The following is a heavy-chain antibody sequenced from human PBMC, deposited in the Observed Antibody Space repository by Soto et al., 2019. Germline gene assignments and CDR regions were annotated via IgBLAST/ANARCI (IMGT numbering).Heavy chain of an antibody. V-gene: IGHV4-34*01. CDR2: INHSGSS. Sequence: ESRPLSGVDYGGSSSGYYCGWIRQPAGKGLEWIGEINHSGSSNYNPSLKSRVTISLDTSKNQFSLKLTSVTAEDTAVYYCARGVAGVVVPAAIRGWFDPWGRGTLVTVSA. J-gene: IGHJ5*02. CDR1: GGSSSGYY. CDR3: ARGVAGVVVPAAIRGWFDP. D-gene: IGHD2-2*02.